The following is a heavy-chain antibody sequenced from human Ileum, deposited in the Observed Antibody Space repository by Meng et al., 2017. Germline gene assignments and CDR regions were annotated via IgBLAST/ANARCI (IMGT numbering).Heavy chain of an antibody. CDR1: GGSISSGGYY. Sequence: QVQLQESGPGLVKPSQTLFLTCTFSGGSISSGGYYWGWIRQHPGKGLEWIGYIYYSGTTYYNPSLKSRVTISVDTSKNQFSLKLSSVTAADTAAYYCAREPPAAAGTGADYWGQGTLVTVSS. V-gene: IGHV4-31*03. D-gene: IGHD6-13*01. J-gene: IGHJ4*02. CDR3: AREPPAAAGTGADY. CDR2: IYYSGTT.